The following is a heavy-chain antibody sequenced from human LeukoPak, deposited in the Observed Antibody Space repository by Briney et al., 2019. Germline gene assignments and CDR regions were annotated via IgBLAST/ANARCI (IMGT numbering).Heavy chain of an antibody. J-gene: IGHJ3*02. V-gene: IGHV3-30-3*01. Sequence: GGSLRLSCAASGFTFSSYAMHWVRQAPGKGLEWVAVISYDGSNKYYADSVKGRFTISRDNSKNTLYLQMNSLRAEDTAVYYCARAGGDSGYDSPNDAFDIWGQGTMVTVSS. CDR3: ARAGGDSGYDSPNDAFDI. D-gene: IGHD5-12*01. CDR1: GFTFSSYA. CDR2: ISYDGSNK.